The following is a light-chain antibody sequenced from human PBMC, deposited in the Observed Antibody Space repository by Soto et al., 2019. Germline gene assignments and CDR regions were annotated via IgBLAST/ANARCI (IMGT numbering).Light chain of an antibody. Sequence: DIQLTQSPSTLSASVGDRVTITCRASQSISSGLAWYQQKPGKAPKLLIYDASSLQSGVPSRFSGSGSGTDFTLTISSLQREDFATYYCQQSYYNPTFGQGTKVDIK. CDR2: DAS. CDR1: QSISSG. V-gene: IGKV1-39*01. CDR3: QQSYYNPT. J-gene: IGKJ1*01.